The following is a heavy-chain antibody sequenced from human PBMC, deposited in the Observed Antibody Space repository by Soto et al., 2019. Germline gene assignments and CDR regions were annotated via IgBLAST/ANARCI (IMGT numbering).Heavy chain of an antibody. CDR1: GGSISSYY. CDR2: IYTSGST. V-gene: IGHV4-4*07. J-gene: IGHJ6*02. Sequence: PSETLFLTCTVSGGSISSYYWSWIRQPAGKGLEWIGRIYTSGSTNYNPSLKSRVTMSVDTSKNQFSLKLSSVTAADTAVYYCARGNGYDDYYYYYGMDVWGQGTTVTVSS. D-gene: IGHD5-12*01. CDR3: ARGNGYDDYYYYYGMDV.